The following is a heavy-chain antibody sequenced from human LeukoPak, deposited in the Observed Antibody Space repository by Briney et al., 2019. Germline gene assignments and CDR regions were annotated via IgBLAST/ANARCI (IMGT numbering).Heavy chain of an antibody. Sequence: GGSLRLSCAASGFTFSNYAMSWVRQAPGKGLEWVSAITGSGGSTYYADSVKGRFTISRDNSKNTLYLQMNSLGAEDTAVYYCTKWGDYDVLTGYYDPDYWGQGTLVTVSS. D-gene: IGHD3-9*01. CDR3: TKWGDYDVLTGYYDPDY. J-gene: IGHJ4*02. CDR1: GFTFSNYA. V-gene: IGHV3-23*01. CDR2: ITGSGGST.